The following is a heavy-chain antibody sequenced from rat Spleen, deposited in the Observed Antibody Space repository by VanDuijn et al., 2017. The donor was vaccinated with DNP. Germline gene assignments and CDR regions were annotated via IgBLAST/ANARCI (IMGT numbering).Heavy chain of an antibody. D-gene: IGHD1-6*01. CDR2: ISTSSGKT. J-gene: IGHJ3*01. CDR3: ARQRVMYTTATGFAY. CDR1: GFTFSNYY. V-gene: IGHV5-25*01. Sequence: EVQLVESGGGLVQPGRSLTLSCAASGFTFSNYYMAWVRQAPRKGLEWVASISTSSGKTYYPDSVKGRFTISRDNAKSCLYLHMNSLKSEDTATYYCARQRVMYTTATGFAYWGQGTLVTVSS.